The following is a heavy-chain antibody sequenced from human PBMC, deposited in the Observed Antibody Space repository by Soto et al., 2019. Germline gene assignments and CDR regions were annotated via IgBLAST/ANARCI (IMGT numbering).Heavy chain of an antibody. CDR1: GYTFTSYA. J-gene: IGHJ5*02. CDR3: GRERAFSWYNWFDP. Sequence: ASVKVSCKASGYTFTSYAMHWVRQAPGQRLEWMGWINAGNGNTKYSQKFQGRVTITRDTSASTAYMELSSLRSEDTAVYYCGRERAFSWYNWFDPWGQGTLVTVSS. D-gene: IGHD3-16*01. CDR2: INAGNGNT. V-gene: IGHV1-3*01.